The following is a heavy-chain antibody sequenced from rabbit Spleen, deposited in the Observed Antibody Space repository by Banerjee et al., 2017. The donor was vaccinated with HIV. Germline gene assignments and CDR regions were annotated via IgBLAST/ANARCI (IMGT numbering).Heavy chain of an antibody. D-gene: IGHD4-1*01. J-gene: IGHJ6*01. CDR1: GFDFSTYY. V-gene: IGHV1S7*01. CDR3: ARYYIFYGMDL. CDR2: IYVGGGNT. Sequence: HLKETGGGLVQPGGSLTLSCKASGFDFSTYYMNWVRQAPGKGLEWIGIIYVGGGNTDYANWVNGRFTISSDNAQNTVDLQMNRLTAADTATYFCARYYIFYGMDLWGPGTLVTVS.